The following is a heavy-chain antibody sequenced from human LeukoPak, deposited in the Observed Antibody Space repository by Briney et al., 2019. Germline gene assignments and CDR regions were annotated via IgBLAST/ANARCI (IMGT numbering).Heavy chain of an antibody. Sequence: PGGSLRLSCAASGFTFNNYGMSWVRQAPGKGLEWVSGISGSGVRTDYADSVKGRSTISRDNAKNTLYLQMNSLRAEDTAVYYCAKGSREWELLDAFDIWGQGTMVTVSS. D-gene: IGHD1-26*01. J-gene: IGHJ3*02. CDR2: ISGSGVRT. CDR3: AKGSREWELLDAFDI. V-gene: IGHV3-23*01. CDR1: GFTFNNYG.